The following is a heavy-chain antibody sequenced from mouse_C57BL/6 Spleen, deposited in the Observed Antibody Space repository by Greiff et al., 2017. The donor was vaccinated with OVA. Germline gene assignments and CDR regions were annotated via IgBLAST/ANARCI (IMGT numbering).Heavy chain of an antibody. Sequence: SGAELVKPGASVKLSCTASGFNIKDYYMHWVKQRTEQGLEWIGRIDPEDGETKYAPKFQGKATITADTSSNTAYLQLSSLTSEDTAVYYCASLGFITTVVDAMDYWGQGTSVTVSS. V-gene: IGHV14-2*01. CDR3: ASLGFITTVVDAMDY. J-gene: IGHJ4*01. D-gene: IGHD1-1*01. CDR1: GFNIKDYY. CDR2: IDPEDGET.